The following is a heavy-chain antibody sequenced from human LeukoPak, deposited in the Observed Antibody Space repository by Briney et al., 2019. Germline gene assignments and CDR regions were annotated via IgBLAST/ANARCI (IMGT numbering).Heavy chain of an antibody. CDR1: GYTFTSYD. CDR2: MNPNSGNT. D-gene: IGHD2-15*01. CDR3: ARGPFGLGYCSGGSCYDY. V-gene: IGHV1-8*01. J-gene: IGHJ4*02. Sequence: ASVKVSCKASGYTFTSYDINWVRQATGQGLEWMGWMNPNSGNTGYAQKFQGRVTVTRNTSISTAYMELSSLRSEDTAVYYCARGPFGLGYCSGGSCYDYWGQGTLVTVSS.